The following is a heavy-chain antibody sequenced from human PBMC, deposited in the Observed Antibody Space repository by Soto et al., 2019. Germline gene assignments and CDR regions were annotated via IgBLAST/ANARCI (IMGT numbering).Heavy chain of an antibody. CDR1: GFTFSSYS. CDR3: ARGSEHWLWYFDL. Sequence: EVQVVESGGGLVKPGGSLRLSCAASGFTFSSYSLNWVRQAPGKGLEWVSSISGTGNYIYYADSVKGRFTISRDNAKNSVSLQMDSLTVDDTAVYYCARGSEHWLWYFDLWGRGTLVTVSS. D-gene: IGHD6-19*01. V-gene: IGHV3-21*06. CDR2: ISGTGNYI. J-gene: IGHJ2*01.